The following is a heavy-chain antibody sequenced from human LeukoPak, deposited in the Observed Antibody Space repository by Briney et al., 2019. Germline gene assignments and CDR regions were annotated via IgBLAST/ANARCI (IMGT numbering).Heavy chain of an antibody. CDR1: GGTFSSYA. CDR2: IIPIFGTA. Sequence: ASVKVSCKASGGTFSSYAISWVRQAPGQGLEWMGGIIPIFGTANYAQKFQGRVTITTDESTSTAYMELSSLRSEDTAVYYCARDNPVAGGSLDYWGQGTLVTVSS. D-gene: IGHD1-26*01. CDR3: ARDNPVAGGSLDY. V-gene: IGHV1-69*05. J-gene: IGHJ4*02.